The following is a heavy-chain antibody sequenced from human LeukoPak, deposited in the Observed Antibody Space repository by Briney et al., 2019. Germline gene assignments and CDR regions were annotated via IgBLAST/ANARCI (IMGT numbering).Heavy chain of an antibody. CDR1: GFTFSSYA. CDR3: ARRLGGSSSSWYANSAEYFQH. CDR2: ISYDGSNK. J-gene: IGHJ1*01. D-gene: IGHD6-13*01. Sequence: GGSLRLSCAASGFTFSSYAMHWVRQAPGKGLEWVAVISYDGSNKYYADSVKGRFTISRDNSKNTLYLQMNSLRAEDTAVYYCARRLGGSSSSWYANSAEYFQHWGQGTLVTVSS. V-gene: IGHV3-30-3*01.